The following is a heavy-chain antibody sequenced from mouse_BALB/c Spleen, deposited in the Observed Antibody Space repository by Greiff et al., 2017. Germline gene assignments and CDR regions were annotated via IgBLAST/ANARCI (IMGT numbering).Heavy chain of an antibody. V-gene: IGHV1-14*01. Sequence: EVQRVESGPELVKPGASVKMSCKASGYTFTSYVMHWVKQKPGQGLEWIGYINPYNDGTKYNEKFKGKATLTSDKSSSTAYMELSSLTSEDSAVYYCARDNHYFDYWGQGTTLTVSS. CDR1: GYTFTSYV. D-gene: IGHD1-3*01. J-gene: IGHJ2*01. CDR3: ARDNHYFDY. CDR2: INPYNDGT.